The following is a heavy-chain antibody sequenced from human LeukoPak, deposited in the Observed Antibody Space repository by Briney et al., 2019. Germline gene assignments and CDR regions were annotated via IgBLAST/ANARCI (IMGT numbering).Heavy chain of an antibody. CDR2: IYPGDSDT. V-gene: IGHV5-51*01. D-gene: IGHD3-10*01. J-gene: IGHJ3*02. CDR1: GSSFTSYW. Sequence: GESLKISCQGSGSSFTSYWIGGVRQLPGKGLEWMGIIYPGDSDTRYSPSFQGQVTISADKSISTAYLQWSSLKASDTAMYYCARGITMVRGEGHAFDIWGQGQWSPSLQ. CDR3: ARGITMVRGEGHAFDI.